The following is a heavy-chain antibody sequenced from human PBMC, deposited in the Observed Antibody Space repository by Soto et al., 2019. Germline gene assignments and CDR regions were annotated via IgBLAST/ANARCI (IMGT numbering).Heavy chain of an antibody. CDR2: IYYSGST. CDR3: ARAKKGIAAAENWFDP. J-gene: IGHJ5*02. CDR1: GGSISSGGYY. V-gene: IGHV4-31*03. Sequence: QVQLQDSGPGLVKPSQTLSLTCTVSGGSISSGGYYWSWIRQHPGKGLEWIGYIYYSGSTYYNPSLKSRVTISVDTSKNHFSLKLSSVTAADTAVYYCARAKKGIAAAENWFDPWGQGTLVTVST. D-gene: IGHD6-13*01.